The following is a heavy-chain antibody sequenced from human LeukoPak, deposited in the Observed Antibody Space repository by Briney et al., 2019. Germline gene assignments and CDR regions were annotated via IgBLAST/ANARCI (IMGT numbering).Heavy chain of an antibody. V-gene: IGHV1-18*01. J-gene: IGHJ6*02. CDR2: ISAYNGNT. CDR3: ARVYYGSGAGARDYYYYYGMDV. Sequence: ASVKVSCKASGYTFTSYGISWVRQAPGQGLEWMGWISAYNGNTNYAQKLQGRVTMTTDTSTSTAYMELRSLRSDDTAVYYCARVYYGSGAGARDYYYYYGMDVGGQGTTVTVSS. CDR1: GYTFTSYG. D-gene: IGHD3-10*01.